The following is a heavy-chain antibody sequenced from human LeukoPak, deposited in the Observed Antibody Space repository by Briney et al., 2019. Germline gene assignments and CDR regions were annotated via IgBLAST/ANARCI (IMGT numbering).Heavy chain of an antibody. J-gene: IGHJ4*02. V-gene: IGHV3-23*01. D-gene: IGHD3-10*01. Sequence: GGSLRLSCAASGFTFSDYAMSWVRQAPGKGLEWVSAIGGSSDFAYYAEYVKGRFTISRDNSRETLYLQMNSLGAEDTAVYYCAKADRGWGVITKDWGQGALVTVSS. CDR2: IGGSSDFA. CDR3: AKADRGWGVITKD. CDR1: GFTFSDYA.